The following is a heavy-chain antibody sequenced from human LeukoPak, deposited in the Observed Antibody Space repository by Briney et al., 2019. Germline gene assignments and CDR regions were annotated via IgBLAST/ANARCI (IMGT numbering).Heavy chain of an antibody. V-gene: IGHV3-74*01. CDR3: ALNRGGSTRFDP. CDR1: GFTFSSYW. CDR2: INSDGSST. D-gene: IGHD1/OR15-1a*01. J-gene: IGHJ5*02. Sequence: PGGSLRLSCAASGFTFSSYWMHWVRQAPGKGLVWVSRINSDGSSTSYADSVKGRVTISRDNAKNTLYLKMNSLRAEDTAVYYWALNRGGSTRFDPWGQGTLVTVSS.